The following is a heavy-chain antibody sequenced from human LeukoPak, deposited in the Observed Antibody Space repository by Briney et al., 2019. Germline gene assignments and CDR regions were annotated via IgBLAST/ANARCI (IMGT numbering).Heavy chain of an antibody. CDR2: IYSGGST. V-gene: IGHV3-53*05. Sequence: GGSLRLSCAASGFTVSSNYMSWVRQAPGEGLEWVSVIYSGGSTYYADSVKGRFTISRDNSKNTLYLQMNSLRAEDTAVYYCAREVNCSGGSCYSGYFDYWGQGTLVTVSS. J-gene: IGHJ4*02. D-gene: IGHD2-15*01. CDR1: GFTVSSNY. CDR3: AREVNCSGGSCYSGYFDY.